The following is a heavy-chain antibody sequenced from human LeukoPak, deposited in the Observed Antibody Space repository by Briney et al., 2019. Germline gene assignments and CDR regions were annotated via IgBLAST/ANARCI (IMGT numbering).Heavy chain of an antibody. J-gene: IGHJ4*02. CDR3: ARVEQWLVHYFDY. CDR2: IYENGGTT. CDR1: GFTFRSHA. Sequence: HAGGSLRLSCVGSGFTFRSHAMSWVRQAPEKGLEFVSGIYENGGTTYYADSVKGRFTISRDNSKNTLYLQMNSLRAEDTAVYYCARVEQWLVHYFDYWGQGTLVTVSS. D-gene: IGHD6-19*01. V-gene: IGHV3-23*01.